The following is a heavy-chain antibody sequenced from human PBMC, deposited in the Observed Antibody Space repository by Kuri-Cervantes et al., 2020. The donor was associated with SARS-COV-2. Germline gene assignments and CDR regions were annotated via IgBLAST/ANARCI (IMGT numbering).Heavy chain of an antibody. CDR2: IYHSGST. CDR3: ARAKMGFLEWDNWFDP. D-gene: IGHD3-3*01. V-gene: IGHV4-38-2*01. J-gene: IGHJ5*02. CDR1: GYSISSGYY. Sequence: SQTLSLTCAVSGYSISSGYYGGWIRQPPGKGLEWIVSIYHSGSTYYTPSLKSRVTISVDTSKNQSSLKLSSVTAADKAVYYCARAKMGFLEWDNWFDPWGQGTLVTVSS.